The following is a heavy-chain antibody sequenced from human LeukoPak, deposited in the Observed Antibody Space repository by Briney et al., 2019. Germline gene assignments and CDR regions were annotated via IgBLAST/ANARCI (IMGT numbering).Heavy chain of an antibody. V-gene: IGHV4-59*08. CDR3: ARQDSSSWSARPKNWFDP. CDR1: GGSISSYY. J-gene: IGHJ5*02. CDR2: IYYSGST. Sequence: KPSETLSLTCTVSGGSISSYYWSWIRQPPGKGPEWIGYIYYSGSTNYNPSLKSRVTISVDTSKNQFSLKLSSVTAADTAVYYCARQDSSSWSARPKNWFDPWSQGTLVTVSS. D-gene: IGHD6-13*01.